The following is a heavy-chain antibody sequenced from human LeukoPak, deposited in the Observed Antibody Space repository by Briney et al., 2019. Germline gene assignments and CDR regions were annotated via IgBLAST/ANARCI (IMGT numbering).Heavy chain of an antibody. D-gene: IGHD6-13*01. Sequence: AASVKVSCKASGYTFTGYYMHWVRQAPGQGLEWMGWINPNGGGTNYAQKFQGRVTMTRDTSISTAYMELSRLRSDDTAVYYCARGTAAAGTFDYWGQGTLVTVSS. V-gene: IGHV1-2*02. CDR1: GYTFTGYY. CDR3: ARGTAAAGTFDY. J-gene: IGHJ4*02. CDR2: INPNGGGT.